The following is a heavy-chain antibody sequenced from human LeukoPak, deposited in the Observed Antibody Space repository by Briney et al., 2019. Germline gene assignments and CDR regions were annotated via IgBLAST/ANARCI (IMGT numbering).Heavy chain of an antibody. J-gene: IGHJ6*03. Sequence: SETLSLTCTVSGYSISSGYYWGWIRQPPGKGLEWIGYIYYSGSTNYNPSLKSRVTIPVDTSKNQFSLKLSSVTAADTAVYYCARGVSIRTVVTPGYYYYMDVWGKGTTVTISS. D-gene: IGHD4-23*01. CDR2: IYYSGST. CDR1: GYSISSGYY. CDR3: ARGVSIRTVVTPGYYYYMDV. V-gene: IGHV4-61*01.